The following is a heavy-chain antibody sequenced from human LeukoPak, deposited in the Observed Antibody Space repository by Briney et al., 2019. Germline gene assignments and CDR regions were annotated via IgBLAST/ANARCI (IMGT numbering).Heavy chain of an antibody. CDR2: ISSSSSYI. J-gene: IGHJ6*03. V-gene: IGHV3-21*01. Sequence: PGGSLRLSCAASGFTFSSYSMNWVRQAPGKGLEWVSSISSSSSYIYYADSVKGRFTISRDNAKNSLYLQMNSLRAEDTAVYYCARDSVDTAIPRYYVDVWGKGTTVTVSS. D-gene: IGHD5-18*01. CDR1: GFTFSSYS. CDR3: ARDSVDTAIPRYYVDV.